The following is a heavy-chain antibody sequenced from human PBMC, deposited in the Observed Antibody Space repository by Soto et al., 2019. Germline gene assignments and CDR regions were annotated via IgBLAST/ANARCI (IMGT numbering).Heavy chain of an antibody. V-gene: IGHV3-64D*06. Sequence: GGSLRLSCSASGFTFSSYAMHWVRQAPGKGLEYVSAISSNGGSTYYADSVKGRFTISRDNSKNTLYLQMSSLRAEDTAVYYCVKGGIAAAGTEYFKHWGQGTLVTVSS. CDR2: ISSNGGST. CDR1: GFTFSSYA. CDR3: VKGGIAAAGTEYFKH. D-gene: IGHD6-13*01. J-gene: IGHJ1*01.